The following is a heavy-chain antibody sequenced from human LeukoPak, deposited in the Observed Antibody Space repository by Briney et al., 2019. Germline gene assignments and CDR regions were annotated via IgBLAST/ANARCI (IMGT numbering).Heavy chain of an antibody. Sequence: PSETLSLTCTVSGGSISTYYWSWIRQPPGKGLERIGYIYYTGSTNYNPSLKSRVTISVDTSKNQFSLRLSSVTAADTAVYYCARVAPGSPWFDPWGQGTLVTVSS. V-gene: IGHV4-59*01. J-gene: IGHJ5*02. D-gene: IGHD3-10*01. CDR3: ARVAPGSPWFDP. CDR2: IYYTGST. CDR1: GGSISTYY.